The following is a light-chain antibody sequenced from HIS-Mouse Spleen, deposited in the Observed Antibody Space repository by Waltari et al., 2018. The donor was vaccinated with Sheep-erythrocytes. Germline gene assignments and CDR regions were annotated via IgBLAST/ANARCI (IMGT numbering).Light chain of an antibody. CDR1: QGISSY. Sequence: DIQLTQSPSFLSASVRDRVTITCRASQGISSYLAWYQQKPEKAPKLLIYAASTLQSGVPSRFSGSGSGTEFTLTISSLQPEDFATYCCQQLNSYPHTFGQGTKLEIK. J-gene: IGKJ2*01. V-gene: IGKV1-9*01. CDR2: AAS. CDR3: QQLNSYPHT.